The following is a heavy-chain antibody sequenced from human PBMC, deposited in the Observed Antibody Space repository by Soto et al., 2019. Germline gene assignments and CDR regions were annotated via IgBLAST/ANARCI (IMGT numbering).Heavy chain of an antibody. D-gene: IGHD3-3*01. CDR1: GFTFSSYA. CDR3: ARDRAIFGVVIPSFPENTYYYYGMDV. J-gene: IGHJ6*02. V-gene: IGHV3-30-3*01. Sequence: GGSLRLSCAASGFTFSSYAMHWVRQAPGKGLEWVAVISYDGSNKYYADSVKGRFTISRDNSKNTLYLQMNSLRAEDTAVYYCARDRAIFGVVIPSFPENTYYYYGMDVWGQGTTVTVSS. CDR2: ISYDGSNK.